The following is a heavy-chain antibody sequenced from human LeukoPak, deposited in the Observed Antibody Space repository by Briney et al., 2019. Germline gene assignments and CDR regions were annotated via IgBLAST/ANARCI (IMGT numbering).Heavy chain of an antibody. Sequence: SETLSLTCTVSGGSISSSSYYWGWIRQPPGKGLEWIGSIYYSGSTYYNPSLKSRVTISVDTSKNQFSLKLSSVTAADTAVYYCAKDPSSSWSIQSDYWGQGTLVTVSS. CDR3: AKDPSSSWSIQSDY. CDR2: IYYSGST. CDR1: GGSISSSSYY. V-gene: IGHV4-39*02. J-gene: IGHJ4*02. D-gene: IGHD6-13*01.